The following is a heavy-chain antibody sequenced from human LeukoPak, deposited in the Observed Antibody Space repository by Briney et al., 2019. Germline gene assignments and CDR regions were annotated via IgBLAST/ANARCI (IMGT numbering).Heavy chain of an antibody. CDR2: ISAYNGNT. J-gene: IGHJ6*02. CDR3: ARDLMVVGATVQIGGGMDV. D-gene: IGHD2-15*01. CDR1: GYTFTSYG. V-gene: IGHV1-18*01. Sequence: SSGKVSCKASGYTFTSYGISWVRQAPGQGLEWIGWISAYNGNTNYAQKRQGRVTMTTDTSTSTAYMELRRLRSHDTAVYYCARDLMVVGATVQIGGGMDVWGQGTPVTVSS.